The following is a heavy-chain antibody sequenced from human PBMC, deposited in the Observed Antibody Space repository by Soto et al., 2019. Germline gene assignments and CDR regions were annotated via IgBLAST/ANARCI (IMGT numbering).Heavy chain of an antibody. CDR3: ARDLFPDAGSFDY. CDR2: IYNSANT. D-gene: IGHD2-15*01. J-gene: IGHJ4*02. V-gene: IGHV4-31*03. Sequence: QVQLQESGPGLVKPSQTLSLTCTVSGASISSGAYYWSWIRQHPGKGLEWIGHIYNSANTYYNPSLTSRLSMSIDTSKNQFSLKLSSVTAADTAVYYCARDLFPDAGSFDYWGQGTLITVSS. CDR1: GASISSGAYY.